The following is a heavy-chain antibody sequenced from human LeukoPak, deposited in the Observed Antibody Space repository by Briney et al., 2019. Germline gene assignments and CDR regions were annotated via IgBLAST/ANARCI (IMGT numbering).Heavy chain of an antibody. Sequence: PSETLSLTCAVYGGSFSGYYWSWIRQPPGKGLEWIGEINHSGSTNYNPSLKSRVTISVDTSKNQFPLKLSSVTAADTAVYYCASYRRAAAGIFNYWGQGTLVTVSS. J-gene: IGHJ4*02. D-gene: IGHD6-13*01. V-gene: IGHV4-34*01. CDR3: ASYRRAAAGIFNY. CDR2: INHSGST. CDR1: GGSFSGYY.